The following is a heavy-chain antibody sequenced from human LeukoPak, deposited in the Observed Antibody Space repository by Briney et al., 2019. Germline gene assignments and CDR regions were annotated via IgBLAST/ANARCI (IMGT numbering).Heavy chain of an antibody. J-gene: IGHJ4*02. Sequence: ASVKVSCKASGGTFSSYAISWVRQAPRQGLEWMGRIIPILGIANYAQKFQGRVTITADKSTSTAYMELSSLRSEDTAVYYCARLQKTYYYDSSGYYGLGDYWGQGTLVTVSS. V-gene: IGHV1-69*04. CDR2: IIPILGIA. CDR3: ARLQKTYYYDSSGYYGLGDY. D-gene: IGHD3-22*01. CDR1: GGTFSSYA.